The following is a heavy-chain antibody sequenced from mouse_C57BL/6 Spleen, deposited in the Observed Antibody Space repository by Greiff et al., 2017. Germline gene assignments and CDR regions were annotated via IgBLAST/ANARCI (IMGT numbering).Heavy chain of an antibody. CDR2: FYPGSGSI. D-gene: IGHD2-3*01. Sequence: VQLQQSGAELVKPGASVKLSCKASGYTFTEYTIHWVKQRSGQGLEWIGWFYPGSGSIKYNEKFKDKATLTAEKSSSTVYMELSRLTSEDSAVYFCARREGRDDYYEGGYFDVWGTGTTVTVSS. CDR1: GYTFTEYT. V-gene: IGHV1-62-2*01. J-gene: IGHJ1*03. CDR3: ARREGRDDYYEGGYFDV.